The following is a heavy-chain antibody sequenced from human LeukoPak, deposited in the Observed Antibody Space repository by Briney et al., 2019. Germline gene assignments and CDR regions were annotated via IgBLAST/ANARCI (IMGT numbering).Heavy chain of an antibody. D-gene: IGHD6-13*01. CDR2: ISSSSSYI. Sequence: SGGSLRLSCAASGFTFSSYSMNWVRQAPGKGLEWVSSISSSSSYIYYADSVKGRFTISRDNAKNSLYLQMNSLRAEDTAVYYCARAYSSSWPVALWAVEPIFDYWGQGTLVTVSS. CDR3: ARAYSSSWPVALWAVEPIFDY. CDR1: GFTFSSYS. J-gene: IGHJ4*02. V-gene: IGHV3-21*01.